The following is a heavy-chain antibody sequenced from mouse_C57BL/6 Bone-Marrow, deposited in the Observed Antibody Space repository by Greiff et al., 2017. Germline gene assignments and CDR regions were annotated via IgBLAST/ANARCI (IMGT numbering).Heavy chain of an antibody. CDR1: GYSITSGYY. Sequence: VQLKESGPGLVKPSQSLSLTCSVTGYSITSGYYWNWIRQFPGNKLEWMGYISYDGSNNYNPSLKNRISITRDTAKNQFFLKLSSVTTEDTATDYFARDQGGYWGQGTSVTASS. V-gene: IGHV3-6*01. D-gene: IGHD3-2*02. J-gene: IGHJ4*01. CDR2: ISYDGSN. CDR3: ARDQGGY.